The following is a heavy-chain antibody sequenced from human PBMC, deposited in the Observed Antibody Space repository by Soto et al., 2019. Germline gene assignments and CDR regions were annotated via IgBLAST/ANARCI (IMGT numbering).Heavy chain of an antibody. CDR3: ARGGASSQWFDP. Sequence: QVQLQESGPRLVEPSQTLTLTCTVSGGSLSRGSFRWSWIRQHPGKGLEWIAFIYYSGNTNYNPSLKSRVTISVDTSKNQFSLKLTSVTAADTAVYYCARGGASSQWFDPWGQGTLVTVSS. D-gene: IGHD2-15*01. CDR2: IYYSGNT. CDR1: GGSLSRGSFR. J-gene: IGHJ5*02. V-gene: IGHV4-31*03.